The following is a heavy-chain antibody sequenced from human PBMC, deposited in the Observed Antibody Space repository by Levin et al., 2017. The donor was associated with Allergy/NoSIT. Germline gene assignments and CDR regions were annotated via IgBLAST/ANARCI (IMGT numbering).Heavy chain of an antibody. CDR3: ARREKRGYREIRGLETYGMDV. CDR1: GGSISSSSYY. V-gene: IGHV4-39*01. Sequence: SETLSLTCTVSGGSISSSSYYWGWIRQPPGKGLEWIGSIYYSGSTYYNPSLKSRVTISVDTSKNQFSLKLSSVTAADTAVYYCARREKRGYREIRGLETYGMDVWGQGTTVTVSS. CDR2: IYYSGST. J-gene: IGHJ6*02. D-gene: IGHD5-18*01.